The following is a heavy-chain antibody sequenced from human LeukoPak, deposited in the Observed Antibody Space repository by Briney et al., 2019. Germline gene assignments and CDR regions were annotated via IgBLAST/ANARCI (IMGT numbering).Heavy chain of an antibody. CDR1: GFTFSSYW. J-gene: IGHJ4*02. D-gene: IGHD6-19*01. CDR2: INDDGRST. V-gene: IGHV3-74*01. Sequence: PGGSLRLSCAASGFTFSSYWMHWVRQAPGKGLVGVSRINDDGRSTNYADSVKGRFTISRDNAKNTLYLLINSLRAEDTAVYYCARGLSGYSSSLGYWGQGTLVTVSS. CDR3: ARGLSGYSSSLGY.